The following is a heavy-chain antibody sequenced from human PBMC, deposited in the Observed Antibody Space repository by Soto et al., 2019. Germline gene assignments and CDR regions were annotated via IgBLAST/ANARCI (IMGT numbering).Heavy chain of an antibody. V-gene: IGHV1-2*02. J-gene: IGHJ6*02. CDR3: ARSTRYYYGSGSYYTGHYYYGMDV. D-gene: IGHD3-10*01. CDR2: INPNSGGT. Sequence: RASVKVSCKASGYTFTGYYMHWVRQAPGQGLEWMGWINPNSGGTNYAQKFQGRVTMTRDTSISTAYMELSRLRSDDTAVYYCARSTRYYYGSGSYYTGHYYYGMDVWGQGITVTVSS. CDR1: GYTFTGYY.